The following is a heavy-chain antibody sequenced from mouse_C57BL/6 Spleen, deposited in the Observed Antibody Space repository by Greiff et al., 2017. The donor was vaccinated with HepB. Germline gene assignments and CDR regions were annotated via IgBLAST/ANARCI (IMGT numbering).Heavy chain of an antibody. D-gene: IGHD1-1*01. V-gene: IGHV1-64*01. CDR1: GYTFTSYW. Sequence: VKLQQPGAELVKPGASVKLSCKASGYTFTSYWMHWVKQRPGQGLEWSGMIHPNSGSTNYNEKFKSKATLTVDKSSSTAYMQLSSLTSEDSAVYYCARRYYGSTYYAMDYWGQGTSVTVSS. CDR3: ARRYYGSTYYAMDY. J-gene: IGHJ4*01. CDR2: IHPNSGST.